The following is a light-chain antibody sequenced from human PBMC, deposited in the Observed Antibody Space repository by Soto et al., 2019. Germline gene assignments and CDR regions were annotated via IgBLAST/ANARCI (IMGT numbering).Light chain of an antibody. J-gene: IGKJ1*01. V-gene: IGKV1-5*01. CDR2: DAS. Sequence: IQMTQSPSTLSASVGDRVTITCRASQSISSWLAWYQQKPGKAPKLLIYDASSLESGVPSRFSDSASRKVFLITSSILHPDYSANYYQQQCNSYFRTFGEGTKVDIK. CDR3: QQCNSYFRT. CDR1: QSISSW.